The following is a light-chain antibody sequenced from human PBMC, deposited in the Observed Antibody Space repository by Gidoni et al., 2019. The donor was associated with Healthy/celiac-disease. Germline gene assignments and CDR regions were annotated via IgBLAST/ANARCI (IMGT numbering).Light chain of an antibody. CDR1: QSVSSSY. J-gene: IGKJ4*01. V-gene: IGKV3D-20*01. CDR2: DAS. CDR3: QQYGSSPALT. Sequence: EIVLTQSPATLSLSPGERATLSCGASQSVSSSYLAWYQQKPGLAPRLLIYDASSRATGIPDRFGGSGSGTDFTLTISRLEPEDFAVYYCQQYGSSPALTFGGGTKVEIK.